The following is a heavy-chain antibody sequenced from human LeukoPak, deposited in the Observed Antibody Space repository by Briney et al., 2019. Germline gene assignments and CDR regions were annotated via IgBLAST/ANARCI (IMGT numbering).Heavy chain of an antibody. CDR1: EFTFSNFA. J-gene: IGHJ6*03. Sequence: PGGSLRLSCAASEFTFSNFAMHWVRQAPGKGLQWVAVISYDGNTYYADSVKGRFTISRDNAKNTLYLQMNSLRAEDTAVYYCVRGDYYYMDVWGKGTTVTVSS. V-gene: IGHV3-30-3*01. CDR3: VRGDYYYMDV. CDR2: ISYDGNT.